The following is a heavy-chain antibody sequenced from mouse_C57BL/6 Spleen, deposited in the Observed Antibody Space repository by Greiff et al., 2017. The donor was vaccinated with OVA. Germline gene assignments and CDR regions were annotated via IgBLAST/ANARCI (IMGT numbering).Heavy chain of an antibody. CDR2: IDPSDSNT. Sequence: QVQLQQPVAELVRPGASVKLSCKASGYTFTSSCMHWVKQRPEQGLEWIGKIDPSDSNTNYHQKFKGKATLTVDTSSSTAYLQLSSLTSEDSAVYYCARRCGGCGYGYYFDDWGQGTTVTVSS. J-gene: IGHJ1*01. V-gene: IGHV1-69*02. CDR3: ARRCGGCGYGYYFDD. D-gene: IGHD1-2*01. CDR1: GYTFTSSC.